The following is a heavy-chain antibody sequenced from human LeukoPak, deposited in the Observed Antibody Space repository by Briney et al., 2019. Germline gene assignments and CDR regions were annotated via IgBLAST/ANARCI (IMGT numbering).Heavy chain of an antibody. D-gene: IGHD2-15*01. V-gene: IGHV3-48*01. J-gene: IGHJ4*02. CDR3: ARALGYCSGGSCLVDY. Sequence: GGSLRLSCAASGFTFSTYTMNWVRQAPGKGLEWVSCITSGSDAKYYADSVKGRFTISRDNSKNTLYLQMNSLRAEDTAVYYCARALGYCSGGSCLVDYWGQGTLVTVSS. CDR2: ITSGSDAK. CDR1: GFTFSTYT.